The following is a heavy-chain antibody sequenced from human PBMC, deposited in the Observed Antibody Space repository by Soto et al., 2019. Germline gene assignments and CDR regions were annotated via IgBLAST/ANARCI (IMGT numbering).Heavy chain of an antibody. D-gene: IGHD6-19*01. CDR3: AGGRIVVAGSSAYYGMDV. CDR1: GGNPSNSA. Sequence: QVHLLLQSGAEVKKPGSSVKVSCKASGGNPSNSAISWVRQAPGQGLEWMGGIFPVFGIVSYAQNFQGRVTITADESTSTANMELSSLRSEVTAVYFCAGGRIVVAGSSAYYGMDVWSQETTVTGSS. J-gene: IGHJ6*02. CDR2: IFPVFGIV. V-gene: IGHV1-69*01.